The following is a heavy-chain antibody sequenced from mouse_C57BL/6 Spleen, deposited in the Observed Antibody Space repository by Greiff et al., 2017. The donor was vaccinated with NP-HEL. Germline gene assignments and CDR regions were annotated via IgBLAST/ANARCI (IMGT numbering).Heavy chain of an antibody. CDR1: GYAFSSSW. CDR2: IYPGDGDT. J-gene: IGHJ3*01. Sequence: QVQLQQSGPELVKPGASVKISCKASGYAFSSSWMNWVKQRPGKGLEWIGRIYPGDGDTNYNGKFKGKATLTADKSSSTAYMQLSSLTSEDSAVYFCARESWGGFAYWGQGTLVTVSA. D-gene: IGHD4-1*01. V-gene: IGHV1-82*01. CDR3: ARESWGGFAY.